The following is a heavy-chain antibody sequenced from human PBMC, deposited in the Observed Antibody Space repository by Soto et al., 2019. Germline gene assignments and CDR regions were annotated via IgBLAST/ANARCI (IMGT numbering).Heavy chain of an antibody. CDR2: IYYSGST. Sequence: SETLSLTCTVSGGSISSYYWSWIRQPPGKGLEWIGYIYYSGSTNYNPSLKSRVTISVDTSKNQFSLKLSSVTAADTAVYYCARNTWFYGMDVWGQGTTVTVSS. CDR1: GGSISSYY. D-gene: IGHD3-9*01. J-gene: IGHJ6*02. CDR3: ARNTWFYGMDV. V-gene: IGHV4-59*01.